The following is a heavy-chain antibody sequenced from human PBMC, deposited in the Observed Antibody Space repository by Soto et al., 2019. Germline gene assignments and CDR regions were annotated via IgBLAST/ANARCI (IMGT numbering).Heavy chain of an antibody. CDR2: IYHSGST. D-gene: IGHD3-10*01. V-gene: IGHV4-4*02. CDR1: GGSISSSNW. CDR3: ARHNYGSGSTYFDY. J-gene: IGHJ4*02. Sequence: PSETLSLTCAVCGGSISSSNWWSWVRQPPGKGLEWIGEIYHSGSTNYNPSLKSRVTISVDTSKNQFSLKLNSMTAADTAVYYCARHNYGSGSTYFDYWGQGTLVTVSS.